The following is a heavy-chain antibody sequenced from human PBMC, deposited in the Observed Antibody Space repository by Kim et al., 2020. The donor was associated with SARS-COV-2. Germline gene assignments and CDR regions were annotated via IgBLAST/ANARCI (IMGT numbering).Heavy chain of an antibody. V-gene: IGHV1-24*01. CDR3: ATVLGGYALYSY. J-gene: IGHJ4*02. D-gene: IGHD5-12*01. Sequence: IYAQKFQGRVTMTEDTSTDTAYMELSSLRSEDTAVYYCATVLGGYALYSYWGQGTLVTVSS.